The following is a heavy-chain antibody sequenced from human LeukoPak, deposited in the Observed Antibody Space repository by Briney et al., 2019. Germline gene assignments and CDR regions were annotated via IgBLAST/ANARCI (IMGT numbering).Heavy chain of an antibody. CDR3: ARQASGRSYGSGSSPLYYFDY. Sequence: SQTLSLTSIVSAGSTSSDYWSWNRHPPGNGLEWIGHFYYSGSTNYNLSLKSRVTISVDTSKSQFSLKVSSVTAADTAVYSCARQASGRSYGSGSSPLYYFDYWGQGILVTVSS. D-gene: IGHD3-10*01. J-gene: IGHJ4*02. CDR2: FYYSGST. V-gene: IGHV4-59*08. CDR1: AGSTSSDY.